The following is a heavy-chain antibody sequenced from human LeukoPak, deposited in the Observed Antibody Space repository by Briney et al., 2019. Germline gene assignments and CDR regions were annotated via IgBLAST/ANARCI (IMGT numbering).Heavy chain of an antibody. CDR1: GYTFTSYG. CDR3: VAGIVGAINNWFDP. J-gene: IGHJ5*02. D-gene: IGHD1-26*01. V-gene: IGHV1-69*05. CDR2: IIPIFGTA. Sequence: GASVKVSCKASGYTFTSYGMSWVRQAPGQGLEWMGGIIPIFGTANYAQKFQGRVTITTDESTSTAYMELSSLRSEDTAVYYCVAGIVGAINNWFDPWGQGTLVTVSS.